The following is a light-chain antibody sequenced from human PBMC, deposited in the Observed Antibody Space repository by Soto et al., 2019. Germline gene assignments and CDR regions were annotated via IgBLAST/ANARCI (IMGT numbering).Light chain of an antibody. Sequence: EIVLTQSPGTLSLSPGERATLSCRASQSVSSSFLAWYQQKPGQAPRLLIYGASRRATGIPDRFSCSGSGTDFTLIISRLEHEDFAVYYCHQYDSSPLTFGGGTRVEIK. CDR1: QSVSSSF. CDR3: HQYDSSPLT. J-gene: IGKJ4*01. V-gene: IGKV3-20*01. CDR2: GAS.